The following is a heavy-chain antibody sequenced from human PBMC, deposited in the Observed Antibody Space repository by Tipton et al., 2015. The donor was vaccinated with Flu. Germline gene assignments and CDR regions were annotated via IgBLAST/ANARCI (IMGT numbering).Heavy chain of an antibody. D-gene: IGHD6-25*01. CDR1: DYSISSGYY. J-gene: IGHJ4*02. CDR3: ARSRSAAPYYFDS. CDR2: ISHSGRT. V-gene: IGHV4-38-2*02. Sequence: GLVKPSETLSLICTVSDYSISSGYYWGWIRQPPGKGLEWIGCISHSGRTYYNPSLKSRVTISLDTSKNQFSLNLNSVTAADTALYYCARSRSAAPYYFDSWGQGTLVTVSS.